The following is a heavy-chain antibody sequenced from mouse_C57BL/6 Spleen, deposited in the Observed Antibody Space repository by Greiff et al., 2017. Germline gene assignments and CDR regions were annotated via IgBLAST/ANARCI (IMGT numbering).Heavy chain of an antibody. V-gene: IGHV1-15*01. CDR2: IDPETGGT. J-gene: IGHJ3*01. CDR3: TSYYYGSSPWFAY. Sequence: QVQLKQSGAELVRPGASVTLSCKASGYTFTDYEMHWVKQTPVHGLEWIGAIDPETGGTAYNQKFKGKAILTADKSSSTAYMELRSLTSEDSAVYYCTSYYYGSSPWFAYWGQGTLVTVSA. D-gene: IGHD1-1*01. CDR1: GYTFTDYE.